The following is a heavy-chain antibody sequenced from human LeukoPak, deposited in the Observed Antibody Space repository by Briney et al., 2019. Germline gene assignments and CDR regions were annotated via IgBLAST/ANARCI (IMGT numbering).Heavy chain of an antibody. Sequence: GASVKVSCKAFGYTFTRYGISWVRQAPGQGLEWMGWISAYNGNTNYAQKLQGRVTMTTDTSTSTAYMELRSLRSDDTAVYYCARAPVGASAFDYWGQGTLVTVSS. CDR3: ARAPVGASAFDY. J-gene: IGHJ4*02. CDR1: GYTFTRYG. CDR2: ISAYNGNT. V-gene: IGHV1-18*01. D-gene: IGHD1-26*01.